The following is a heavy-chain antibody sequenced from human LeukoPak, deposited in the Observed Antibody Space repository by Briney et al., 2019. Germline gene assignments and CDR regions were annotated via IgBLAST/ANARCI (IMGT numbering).Heavy chain of an antibody. Sequence: GASVKVSCKASGYTFTSYGISWVRQAPGQGLEWMGWMNPNSGNTGYAQKFQGRVTMTRNTSISTAYMELSSLRAEDTAVYYCAKDLYVGSGTLDYWGQGTLVTVSS. CDR3: AKDLYVGSGTLDY. D-gene: IGHD1-7*01. J-gene: IGHJ4*02. CDR1: GYTFTSYG. V-gene: IGHV1-8*02. CDR2: MNPNSGNT.